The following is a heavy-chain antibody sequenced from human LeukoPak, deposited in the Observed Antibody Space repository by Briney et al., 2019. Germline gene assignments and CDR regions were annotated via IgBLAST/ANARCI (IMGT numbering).Heavy chain of an antibody. Sequence: GGSLRLSCAASGFTFSSYAMSWVRQAPGKGLEWVSAIGGSGGSTYYADSVKGRFTISRDNSKNTLYLQMNSLRAEDTAVYYCAKASRGGYNAKYYFDYWGQGTLVTVSS. CDR2: IGGSGGST. CDR3: AKASRGGYNAKYYFDY. CDR1: GFTFSSYA. J-gene: IGHJ4*02. V-gene: IGHV3-23*01. D-gene: IGHD5-24*01.